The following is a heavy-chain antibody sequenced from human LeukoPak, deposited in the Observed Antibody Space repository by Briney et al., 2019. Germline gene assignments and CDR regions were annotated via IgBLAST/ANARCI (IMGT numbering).Heavy chain of an antibody. J-gene: IGHJ5*02. V-gene: IGHV4-30-2*01. Sequence: SSETLSLTCAVSGGSISSGGYSWSWIRQPPGKGLEWIGYIYHSGSTYYNPSLKSRVTISVDRSKNQFPLKLSSVTAADTAVYYCARVGFGGAWFDPWGQGTLVTVSS. CDR2: IYHSGST. CDR1: GGSISSGGYS. CDR3: ARVGFGGAWFDP. D-gene: IGHD3-10*01.